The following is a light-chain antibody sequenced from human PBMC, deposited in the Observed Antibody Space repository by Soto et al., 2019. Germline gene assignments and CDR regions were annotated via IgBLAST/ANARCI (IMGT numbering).Light chain of an antibody. CDR3: QQSYSTPLT. CDR2: AAS. V-gene: IGKV1-39*01. J-gene: IGKJ4*01. Sequence: DIQMTQSPSSLSASVGDRVTITCRASQSISSYLNWYQQKPGKAPKLLIYAASSLQSGVPSRFSGSRSGTDFTLTISSLQPEDFATYYSQQSYSTPLTFGGGTKVENK. CDR1: QSISSY.